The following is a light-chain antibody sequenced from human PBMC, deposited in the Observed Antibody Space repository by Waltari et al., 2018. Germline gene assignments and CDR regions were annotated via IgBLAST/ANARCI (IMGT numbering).Light chain of an antibody. Sequence: DIVMTQSPDSLAVSLGERATINCKSSQSVLYSSNNKNYLAWYQQKPGQPPKLSIYWASTRESGVPDRFSGSGSGTDFTLTISSLQAEDVAVYYCQQYYSIPYTFGQGTKLEIK. J-gene: IGKJ2*01. V-gene: IGKV4-1*01. CDR1: QSVLYSSNNKNY. CDR2: WAS. CDR3: QQYYSIPYT.